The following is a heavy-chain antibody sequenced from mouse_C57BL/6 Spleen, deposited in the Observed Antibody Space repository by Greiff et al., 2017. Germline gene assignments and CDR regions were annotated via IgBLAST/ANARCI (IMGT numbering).Heavy chain of an antibody. J-gene: IGHJ2*01. CDR2: IWSDGST. D-gene: IGHD2-3*01. V-gene: IGHV2-6-1*01. CDR1: GFSLTSYG. CDR3: ARHSLIYDGYRGYYFDY. Sequence: VQLQQSGPGLVAPSQSLSITCTVSGFSLTSYGVHWVRQPPGKGLEWLVVIWSDGSTTYNSALKFRLSISKDNSKSQVFLKMNSLQTDDTAMYYCARHSLIYDGYRGYYFDYWGQGTTLTVSS.